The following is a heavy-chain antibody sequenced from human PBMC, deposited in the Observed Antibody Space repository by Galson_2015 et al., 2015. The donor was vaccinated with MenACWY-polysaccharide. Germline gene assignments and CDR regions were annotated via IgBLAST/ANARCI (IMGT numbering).Heavy chain of an antibody. D-gene: IGHD3-10*01. V-gene: IGHV3-48*01. J-gene: IGHJ5*02. Sequence: SLRLSCAASGFTFSGYNMNWVRQAPGKGLEWVSHISSSSSSIYYADSVKGRFTISRDNAKNSLYLQMSSLRAEDTAVYYCALGSESSMSRFDPWGQGTLVPVSS. CDR3: ALGSESSMSRFDP. CDR2: ISSSSSSI. CDR1: GFTFSGYN.